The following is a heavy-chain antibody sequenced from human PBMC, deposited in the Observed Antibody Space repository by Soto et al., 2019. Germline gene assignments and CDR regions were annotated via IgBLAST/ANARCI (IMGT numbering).Heavy chain of an antibody. V-gene: IGHV3-15*01. CDR2: IKSKADGETT. Sequence: EVQLAESGGGLVKPGGSLRLSCAASGFTFNNAWLSWVRQAPGKGLEWVGRIKSKADGETTDYAAPVKGRFTISRDDSKNMLYLQMDSLKTEDTALYYCTTGLVQQLAVFDYWGQGTLITVSS. CDR3: TTGLVQQLAVFDY. CDR1: GFTFNNAW. D-gene: IGHD6-13*01. J-gene: IGHJ4*02.